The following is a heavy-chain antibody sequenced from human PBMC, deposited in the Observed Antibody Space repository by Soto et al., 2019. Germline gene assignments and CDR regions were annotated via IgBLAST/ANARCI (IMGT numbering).Heavy chain of an antibody. J-gene: IGHJ4*02. Sequence: QITLRESGPTLVKPTQTLTLTCTFSGFSLTTSGVGVGWIRQPPGKALEWLALIYWGDDKRYSPSLKSRLTITKDPSKHQVVLTLTNMDPVDTATYSCAHVHVPLWVGESYSFDFWGQGTLVIVSS. CDR2: IYWGDDK. CDR3: AHVHVPLWVGESYSFDF. V-gene: IGHV2-5*02. CDR1: GFSLTTSGVG. D-gene: IGHD3-10*01.